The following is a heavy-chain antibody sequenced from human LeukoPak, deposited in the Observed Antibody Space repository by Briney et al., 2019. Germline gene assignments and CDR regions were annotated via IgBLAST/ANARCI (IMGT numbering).Heavy chain of an antibody. J-gene: IGHJ5*02. CDR3: ARDRLEYNWFDP. CDR1: GGTFSSYA. D-gene: IGHD3-3*01. CDR2: IIPIFGTA. Sequence: SVKVSCKASGGTFSSYAISWVRQAPGQGLEWMGGIIPIFGTANYAQKFQGRVTITADESTSTAYMELSSLRSEDTAVYYCARDRLEYNWFDPWGQGTLVTVSS. V-gene: IGHV1-69*01.